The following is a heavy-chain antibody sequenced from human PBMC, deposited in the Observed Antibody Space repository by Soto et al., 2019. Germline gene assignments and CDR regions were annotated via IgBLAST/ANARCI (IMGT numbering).Heavy chain of an antibody. CDR3: ARGCSGGACYYMDV. CDR1: GFTFASYG. CDR2: IWFDGNNK. V-gene: IGHV3-33*01. Sequence: QVQLVESGGGVGQPGRSLRLSCAASGFTFASYGMHWVRQAPGKGLEWVAIIWFDGNNKYYVDSVKGRLTVSRDNSKNMLYLEMNSLRAEDTAVYYCARGCSGGACYYMDVWGKGITVTVSS. J-gene: IGHJ6*03. D-gene: IGHD2-15*01.